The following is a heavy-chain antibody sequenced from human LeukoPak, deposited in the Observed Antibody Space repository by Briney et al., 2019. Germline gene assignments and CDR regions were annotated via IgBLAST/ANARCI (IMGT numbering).Heavy chain of an antibody. J-gene: IGHJ4*02. CDR1: GFTFSSYA. Sequence: PGRSLRLSCAASGFTFSSYAMHWVRQAPGKGLEWVAVISYVGNNKYYADSVKGRFTISRDDSKNTLFLQMDSLRTEDTAVYYCARGGSSGPIDYWGQGTLVTVSS. CDR3: ARGGSSGPIDY. CDR2: ISYVGNNK. D-gene: IGHD5-18*01. V-gene: IGHV3-30*04.